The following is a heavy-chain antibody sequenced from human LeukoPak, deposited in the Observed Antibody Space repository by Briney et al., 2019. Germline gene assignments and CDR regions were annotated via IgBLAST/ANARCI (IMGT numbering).Heavy chain of an antibody. CDR1: GGTSSSYT. V-gene: IGHV1-69*02. D-gene: IGHD3-3*01. CDR3: GRSESDFFVDY. J-gene: IGHJ4*02. Sequence: SVKVSRKASGGTSSSYTIVWVRQAPGQGLELMGRIIPVLRRTHYAQKFQDRVTLTADRITTTAYMELRSLRSEDTAMYYCGRSESDFFVDYWGQGTLVTVSS. CDR2: IIPVLRRT.